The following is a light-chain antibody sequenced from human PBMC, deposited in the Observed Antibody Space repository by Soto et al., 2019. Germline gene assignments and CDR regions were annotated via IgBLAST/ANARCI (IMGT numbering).Light chain of an antibody. V-gene: IGLV2-23*01. Sequence: QSVLTQPASVSGSPGQSITISCTGTISDVGSYNLVSWYQQHPGKAPKLMIYEGSERPSGVSNRFSGSKSGNTASLTISGLQAEDEADYYCCSYASSNTLIFGGGTQLTVL. J-gene: IGLJ2*01. CDR1: ISDVGSYNL. CDR2: EGS. CDR3: CSYASSNTLI.